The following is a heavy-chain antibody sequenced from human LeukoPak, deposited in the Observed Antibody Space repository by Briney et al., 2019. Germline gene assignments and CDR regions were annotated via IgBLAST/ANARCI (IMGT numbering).Heavy chain of an antibody. J-gene: IGHJ6*03. Sequence: SVKVSCKASGGTFSSYAISWVRQAPGQGLEWMGGIIPIFGTANYAQKFQGRVTITPDESTSTAYMELSSLRSEDTAVYYCARGHCSSTSCYTDYYYYYMDVWGKGTTVTVSS. CDR1: GGTFSSYA. CDR2: IIPIFGTA. V-gene: IGHV1-69*01. CDR3: ARGHCSSTSCYTDYYYYYMDV. D-gene: IGHD2-2*02.